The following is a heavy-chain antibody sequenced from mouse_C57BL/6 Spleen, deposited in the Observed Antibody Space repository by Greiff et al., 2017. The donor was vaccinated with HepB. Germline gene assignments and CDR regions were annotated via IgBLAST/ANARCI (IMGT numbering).Heavy chain of an antibody. V-gene: IGHV1-82*01. D-gene: IGHD1-1*01. CDR3: ARGQIITTVDAMDY. CDR1: GYAFSSSW. Sequence: QVQLQQSGPELVKPGASVKISCKASGYAFSSSWMNWVKQRPGKGLEWIGRIYPGDGDTNYNGKFKGKATLTADKSSSTAYMQLSSLTSEDSAVYFCARGQIITTVDAMDYWGQGTSVTVSS. J-gene: IGHJ4*01. CDR2: IYPGDGDT.